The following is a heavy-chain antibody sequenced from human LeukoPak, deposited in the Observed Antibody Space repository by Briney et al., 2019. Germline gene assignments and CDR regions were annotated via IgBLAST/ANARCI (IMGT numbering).Heavy chain of an antibody. CDR3: AGYGNYWDWYFDL. V-gene: IGHV4-61*01. D-gene: IGHD4-11*01. CDR2: IHYSGST. Sequence: SETLSLTCTVSGGSISTSNYYWSWIRQPPGKGLEWIGYIHYSGSTNHNPSLKSRVTISIDTSKNQISLRLTSVTAADTAVYYCAGYGNYWDWYFDLWGRGILVTVSS. J-gene: IGHJ2*01. CDR1: GGSISTSNYY.